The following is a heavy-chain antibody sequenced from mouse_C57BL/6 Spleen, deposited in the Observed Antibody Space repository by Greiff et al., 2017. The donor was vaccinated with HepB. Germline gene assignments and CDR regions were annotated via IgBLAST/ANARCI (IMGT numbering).Heavy chain of an antibody. CDR1: GYTFTSYG. Sequence: VQRVESGAELARPGASVKLSCKASGYTFTSYGISWVKQRTGQGLEWIGEIYPRSGNTYYNEKFKGKATLTADKSSSTAYMELRSLTSEDSAVYFCARNDYHWYFDVWGTGTTVTVSS. CDR3: ARNDYHWYFDV. CDR2: IYPRSGNT. V-gene: IGHV1-81*01. J-gene: IGHJ1*03. D-gene: IGHD2-4*01.